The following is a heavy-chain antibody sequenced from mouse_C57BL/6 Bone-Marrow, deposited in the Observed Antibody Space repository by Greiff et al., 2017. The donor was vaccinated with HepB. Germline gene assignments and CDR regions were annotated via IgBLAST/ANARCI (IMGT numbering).Heavy chain of an antibody. J-gene: IGHJ3*01. D-gene: IGHD2-4*01. V-gene: IGHV3-6*01. CDR1: GYSITSGYY. Sequence: EVKLMESGPGLVKPSQSLSLTCSVTGYSITSGYYWNWIRQFPGNKLEWMGYISYDGSNNYNPSLKNRISITRDTSKNQFFLKLNSVTTEDTATYYCAREGYYDPWFAYWGQGTLVTVSA. CDR3: AREGYYDPWFAY. CDR2: ISYDGSN.